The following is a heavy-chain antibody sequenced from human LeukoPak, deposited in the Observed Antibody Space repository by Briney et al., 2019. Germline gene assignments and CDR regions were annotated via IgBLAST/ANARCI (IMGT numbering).Heavy chain of an antibody. D-gene: IGHD3-3*01. V-gene: IGHV4-30-4*08. J-gene: IGHJ4*02. CDR1: GGSISSGSFY. CDR2: IYYSGST. Sequence: PSETLSLTCTVSGGSISSGSFYWSWIRQTAGKGLEWIGYIYYSGSTYYNPSLKSRVTISVDTSKNQFSLKLSSVTAADTAVYYCASTPKGAYYDFWSGYGNPPPFDYWGQGTLVTVSS. CDR3: ASTPKGAYYDFWSGYGNPPPFDY.